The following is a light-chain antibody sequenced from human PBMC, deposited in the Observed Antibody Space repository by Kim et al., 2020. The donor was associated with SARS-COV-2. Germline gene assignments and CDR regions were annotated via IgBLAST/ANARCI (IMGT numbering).Light chain of an antibody. CDR3: QQYNSSWT. V-gene: IGKV1-5*01. Sequence: DIRMTQSPSTLSASVGDSVTITCRASQSINNWLAWYQQRPGKAPKLLIYDASSLESGVPSRFSGSGSGTEFTLTISSLQPDDFASYYCQQYNSSWTFGQGTKVDIK. CDR1: QSINNW. J-gene: IGKJ1*01. CDR2: DAS.